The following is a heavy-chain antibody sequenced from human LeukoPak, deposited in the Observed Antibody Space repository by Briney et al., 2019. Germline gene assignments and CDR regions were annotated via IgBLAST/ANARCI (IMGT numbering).Heavy chain of an antibody. Sequence: GASVKVSCKVSGYTLTELSMHWVRQAPGKGLEWMGGFDPEDGETIYAQKFQGRVTMTEDTSTDTAYMELSSLRSEDTAVYYCATGNRRRSYHDYWGQGTLVTVSS. CDR3: ATGNRRRSYHDY. CDR2: FDPEDGET. V-gene: IGHV1-24*01. D-gene: IGHD1-26*01. J-gene: IGHJ4*02. CDR1: GYTLTELS.